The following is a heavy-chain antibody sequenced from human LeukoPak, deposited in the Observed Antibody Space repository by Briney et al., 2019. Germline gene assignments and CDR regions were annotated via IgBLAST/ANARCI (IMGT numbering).Heavy chain of an antibody. CDR1: DESFSGYY. CDR2: INYSGST. Sequence: PSETLSLTCAVSDESFSGYYWNWIRQPPGRGLEWIGEINYSGSTQYHPSLKRRVSMSVDKSKKQVYLKLSSVTVADTAAYYCAREGRGGHNFDYWGQGTLAIVSS. J-gene: IGHJ4*02. D-gene: IGHD2-15*01. CDR3: AREGRGGHNFDY. V-gene: IGHV4-34*01.